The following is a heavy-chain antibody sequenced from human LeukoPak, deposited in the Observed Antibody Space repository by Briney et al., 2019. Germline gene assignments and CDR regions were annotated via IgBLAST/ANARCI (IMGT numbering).Heavy chain of an antibody. Sequence: SETLSLTCTVSGASVSSYYYNWIRQTAGRGLEWIGRLYISGSTDYNPSLKSRVTIPVDTSKNQFSLKLSSVTAADTAVYFCARDLSGSLYFDYWGQGVLVTVSS. D-gene: IGHD3-10*01. CDR2: LYISGST. CDR1: GASVSSYY. CDR3: ARDLSGSLYFDY. J-gene: IGHJ4*02. V-gene: IGHV4-4*07.